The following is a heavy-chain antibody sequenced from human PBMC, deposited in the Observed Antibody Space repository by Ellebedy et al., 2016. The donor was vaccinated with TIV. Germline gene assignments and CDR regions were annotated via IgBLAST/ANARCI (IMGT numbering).Heavy chain of an antibody. CDR1: GFALVDY. Sequence: GESLKISCTASGFALVDYMSWIRQAPGKGLESIPYISGDGTFTSYANSVKGRFTVSRDNAKNSLYLQMNSLRVDDTAVYYCAKDYRNKGFEIWGQGTMVTVSS. CDR3: AKDYRNKGFEI. V-gene: IGHV3-11*01. CDR2: ISGDGTFT. D-gene: IGHD3-16*02. J-gene: IGHJ3*02.